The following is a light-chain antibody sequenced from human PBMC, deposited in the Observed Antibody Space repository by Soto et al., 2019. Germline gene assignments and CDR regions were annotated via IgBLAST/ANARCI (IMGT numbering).Light chain of an antibody. CDR2: GAS. Sequence: EILLALSPVTRSVSPGERSTLSCMASQTVSGKLAWYQQKPGQAPRLLIYGASTRATGIPARFSGSGSGTEFTLTISSLQSEDFAVCYCQQYNSWTPDTFGGGTKVDIK. J-gene: IGKJ4*01. CDR1: QTVSGK. V-gene: IGKV3-15*01. CDR3: QQYNSWTPDT.